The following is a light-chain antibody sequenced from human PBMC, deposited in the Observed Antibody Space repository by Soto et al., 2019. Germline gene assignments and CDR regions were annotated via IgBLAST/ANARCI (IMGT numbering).Light chain of an antibody. CDR3: LQDNNYPWT. CDR2: GAS. J-gene: IGKJ1*01. V-gene: IGKV1-6*01. Sequence: AIPMTQSPSSLSASVGDRVTISCRASQAIRNDLGWYQQKPGKAPNLLIYGASSLESGVPSRFSGSGSGTDFTLTISNLQPEDFATYYCLQDNNYPWTFGQGTNVEI. CDR1: QAIRND.